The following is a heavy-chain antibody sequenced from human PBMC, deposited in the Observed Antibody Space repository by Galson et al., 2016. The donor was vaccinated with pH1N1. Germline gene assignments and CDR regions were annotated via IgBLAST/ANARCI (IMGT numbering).Heavy chain of an antibody. J-gene: IGHJ4*02. V-gene: IGHV4-39*01. D-gene: IGHD3/OR15-3a*01. CDR2: IYYSGST. Sequence: SETLSLTCTVSGGSISSSSYYWGWIRRPPGKGLEWIGSIYYSGSTYYNPSLKSRVTISVDTSKNQFSLKLSSVTAADTAVYYCARQRPPTEDWGYYFDYWGQGTLVTVSS. CDR3: ARQRPPTEDWGYYFDY. CDR1: GGSISSSSYY.